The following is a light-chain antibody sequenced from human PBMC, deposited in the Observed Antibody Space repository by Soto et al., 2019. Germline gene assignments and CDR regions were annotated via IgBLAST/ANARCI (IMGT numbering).Light chain of an antibody. Sequence: DIQMTQSPSTLSASVGDRVTITCRASQGISSCLAWYQQKPGKAPKLLIYDASSLESGVPSRFSGSGSGTEFTLTISSLQPDDFATYYCQQYNSYSHTFGQGTKLEIK. V-gene: IGKV1-5*01. CDR2: DAS. CDR1: QGISSC. CDR3: QQYNSYSHT. J-gene: IGKJ2*01.